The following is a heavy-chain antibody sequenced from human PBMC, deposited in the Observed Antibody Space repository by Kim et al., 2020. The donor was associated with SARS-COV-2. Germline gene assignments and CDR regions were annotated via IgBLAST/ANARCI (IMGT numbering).Heavy chain of an antibody. D-gene: IGHD1-20*01. J-gene: IGHJ4*02. Sequence: YADSVKGRITISRDNSKNTLYLQMNSLRAEDTAVYYCARGGYNWSDAPDYWGQGTLVTVSS. CDR3: ARGGYNWSDAPDY. V-gene: IGHV3-30*01.